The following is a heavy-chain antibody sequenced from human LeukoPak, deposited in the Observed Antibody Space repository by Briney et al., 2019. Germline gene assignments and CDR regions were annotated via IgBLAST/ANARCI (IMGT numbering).Heavy chain of an antibody. J-gene: IGHJ4*02. V-gene: IGHV3-30*02. CDR1: GFTFSSYG. D-gene: IGHD6-13*01. CDR2: IRFDGSNK. CDR3: AKSASGYSSSWYCFDH. Sequence: GGSLRLSCAASGFTFSSYGIHWVRQAPGKGLEWVAFIRFDGSNKYYADSVKGRFTISRDNSKNTLYLQMNSLRTEDTAVYYCAKSASGYSSSWYCFDHWGQGTLVTVSS.